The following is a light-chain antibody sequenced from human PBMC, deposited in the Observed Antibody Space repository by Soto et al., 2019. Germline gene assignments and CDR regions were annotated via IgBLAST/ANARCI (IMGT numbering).Light chain of an antibody. CDR1: SSDGGGYNY. CDR2: DVS. V-gene: IGLV2-14*01. CDR3: SSYTSSSTLRV. Sequence: QSALTQPASVSESPGQSIPIPCTGTSSDGGGYNYVSWYQQHPGKAPKLMIYDVSNRPSGVSNRFSGSKSGNTASLTISGLQAEDEADYYCSSYTSSSTLRVFGTGTKVTVL. J-gene: IGLJ1*01.